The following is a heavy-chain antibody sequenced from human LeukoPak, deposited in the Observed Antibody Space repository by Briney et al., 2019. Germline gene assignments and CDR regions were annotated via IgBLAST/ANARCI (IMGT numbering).Heavy chain of an antibody. V-gene: IGHV3-48*03. D-gene: IGHD2-21*02. J-gene: IGHJ4*02. CDR3: ARDSPKFAAYCGGDCYS. Sequence: GGSLRLSCAASGFTFSSYEMNWVRLAPGKGLEWVSYISSSGSTIYYAGSVKGRFTISRDNAKNSLYLQMNSLRAEDTAVYYCARDSPKFAAYCGGDCYSWGQGTLVTVSS. CDR2: ISSSGSTI. CDR1: GFTFSSYE.